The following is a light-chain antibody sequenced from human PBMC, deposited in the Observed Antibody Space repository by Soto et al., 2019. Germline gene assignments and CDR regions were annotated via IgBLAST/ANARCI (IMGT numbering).Light chain of an antibody. CDR3: QQSYSTVT. Sequence: DIQMTQSPSSLSASVGDRVIITCRASQSISSYLNWYQQKPGKAPKLLIYAASSLQSGVPSRFSGSGSGTDFTLTISSLQPEDFATYYCQQSYSTVTFGGGTNVEIK. CDR1: QSISSY. CDR2: AAS. V-gene: IGKV1-39*01. J-gene: IGKJ4*01.